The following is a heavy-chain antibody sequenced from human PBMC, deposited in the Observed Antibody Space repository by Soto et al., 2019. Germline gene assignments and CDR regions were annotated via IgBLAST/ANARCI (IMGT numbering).Heavy chain of an antibody. J-gene: IGHJ4*02. D-gene: IGHD3-22*01. CDR1: GGSISSGDYS. CDR3: AGSGYYPTYFDY. Sequence: QLQLQESGSGLVKPSQTLSLTCAVSGGSISSGDYSWSWIRQPPGKGLEWIGYIYHSGSTYYNPSPKSRVTISVDRSNNQFSLKLSSVTAADTAVYYCAGSGYYPTYFDYWGQGTLVTVSS. V-gene: IGHV4-30-2*01. CDR2: IYHSGST.